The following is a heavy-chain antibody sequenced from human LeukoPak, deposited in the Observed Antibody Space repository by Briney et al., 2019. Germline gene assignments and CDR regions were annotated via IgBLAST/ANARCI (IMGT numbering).Heavy chain of an antibody. J-gene: IGHJ4*02. V-gene: IGHV4-34*01. Sequence: SETLSLTCAVYGEFFSGFYWSWIRQPPGKGLEWIGEINHSGSTNYNPSLKSQATISVDTSKNQFYLKLNSVTAADTAVFYCARGGFGSGWSYFDYWGQGTLVTVSS. D-gene: IGHD6-19*01. CDR1: GEFFSGFY. CDR3: ARGGFGSGWSYFDY. CDR2: INHSGST.